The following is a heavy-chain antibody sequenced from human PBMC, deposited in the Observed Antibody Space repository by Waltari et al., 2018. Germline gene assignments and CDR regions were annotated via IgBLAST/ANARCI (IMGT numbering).Heavy chain of an antibody. V-gene: IGHV3-30-3*01. CDR1: GFTFSSYA. J-gene: IGHJ3*02. CDR2: ISDDGSNK. D-gene: IGHD2-21*01. Sequence: QVQLVESGGGVVQPGRSLRLSCAASGFTFSSYAMPWVRQAPGKGLEWVAVISDDGSNKYYADSVKGRFTIARDNSKNTLYLQMNSLRAEDTAVYYCARAGLPPDAFDIWGQGTMVTVSS. CDR3: ARAGLPPDAFDI.